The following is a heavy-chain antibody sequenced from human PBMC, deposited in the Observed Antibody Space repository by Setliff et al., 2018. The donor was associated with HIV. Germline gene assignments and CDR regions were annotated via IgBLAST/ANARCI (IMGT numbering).Heavy chain of an antibody. CDR2: IFSNDEK. D-gene: IGHD3-3*01. CDR3: ARTPTREWFLRAYFDY. Sequence: SGPTLVNPTDTLTLTCTVSGFSLSNARMGVSWIRQPPGKALEWLAHIFSNDEKSYSTSLKSRLTISKDTSKSQVVLTMTNMDPVDTATYYCARTPTREWFLRAYFDYWGQGTLVTVSS. V-gene: IGHV2-26*01. J-gene: IGHJ4*02. CDR1: GFSLSNARMG.